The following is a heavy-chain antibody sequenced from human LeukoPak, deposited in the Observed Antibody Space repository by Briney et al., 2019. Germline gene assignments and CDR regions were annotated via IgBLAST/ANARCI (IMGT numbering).Heavy chain of an antibody. D-gene: IGHD2-2*02. V-gene: IGHV1-46*01. CDR1: GGTFSSHA. CDR2: INPSGGST. Sequence: ASVKVSCKASGGTFSSHAISWVRQAPGEGLEWMGIINPSGGSTSYAQKFQGRVTMTRDMSTSTVYMELSSLRSEDTAVYYCARVAAEVVGVPGAIGFGWLRRDYYYMDVWGKGTTVTVSS. J-gene: IGHJ6*03. CDR3: ARVAAEVVGVPGAIGFGWLRRDYYYMDV.